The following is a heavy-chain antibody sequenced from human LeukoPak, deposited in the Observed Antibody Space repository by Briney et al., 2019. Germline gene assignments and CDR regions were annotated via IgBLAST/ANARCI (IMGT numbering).Heavy chain of an antibody. CDR3: ARDKSGSSSRSFDY. Sequence: ASVKVSCKASGGTFSSYAISWVRQAPGQGLEWMGGIIPIFGTANYAQKFQGRVTITADESTSTAYMELSSLRSEDTAVYYCARDKSGSSSRSFDYWGQGTLVTVSS. V-gene: IGHV1-69*13. D-gene: IGHD6-6*01. CDR1: GGTFSSYA. CDR2: IIPIFGTA. J-gene: IGHJ4*02.